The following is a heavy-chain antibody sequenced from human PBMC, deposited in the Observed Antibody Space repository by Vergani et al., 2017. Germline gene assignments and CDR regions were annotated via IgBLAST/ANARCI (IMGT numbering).Heavy chain of an antibody. J-gene: IGHJ6*03. D-gene: IGHD1-1*01. CDR3: ARDFLXRVTTLDYYYMGV. CDR1: GFPFSDYG. CDR2: ISYDGNKK. V-gene: IGHV3-30*03. Sequence: QVQLVESGGGEVQPGRSLRLSCSAAGFPFSDYGVHWVRQAPGKGLEWVSVISYDGNKKNYADSVKGRFTISRDNSKNTLYLEMNALRAEDTAVHYCARDFLXRVTTLDYYYMGVWGKGTTVTVSS.